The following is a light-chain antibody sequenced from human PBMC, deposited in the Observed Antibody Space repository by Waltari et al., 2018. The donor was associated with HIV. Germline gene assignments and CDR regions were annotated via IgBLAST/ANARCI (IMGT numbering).Light chain of an antibody. Sequence: GQRVTISCSGSNSNIGSNPVNWYQQLPETAPKLLIKSSNQRPSGVPDRFSASKSGTSASLAISGPQSEDESDYYCAAWDDSLKGVIFGGGTKLTVL. CDR1: NSNIGSNP. J-gene: IGLJ2*01. V-gene: IGLV1-44*01. CDR3: AAWDDSLKGVI. CDR2: SSN.